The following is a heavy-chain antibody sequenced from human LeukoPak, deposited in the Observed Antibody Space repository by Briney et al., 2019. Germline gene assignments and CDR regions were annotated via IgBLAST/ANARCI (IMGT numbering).Heavy chain of an antibody. CDR1: GASMGSSGYY. J-gene: IGHJ4*02. D-gene: IGHD4-17*01. V-gene: IGHV4-39*01. Sequence: SETLSLTCSVSGASMGSSGYYWGWIRQPPGKGLEWIGSIYYSGSTYYNPSLKSRVTISVDTSKNQFSLKLSSVTAADTAVYYRARHYGDYGGGGYFDYWGQGTLVTVSS. CDR2: IYYSGST. CDR3: ARHYGDYGGGGYFDY.